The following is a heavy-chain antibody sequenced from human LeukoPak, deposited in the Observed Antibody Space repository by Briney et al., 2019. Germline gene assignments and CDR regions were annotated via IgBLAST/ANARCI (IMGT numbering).Heavy chain of an antibody. CDR1: GFTFTKYW. CDR3: ARAREAATIDY. V-gene: IGHV3-7*01. D-gene: IGHD6-25*01. J-gene: IGHJ4*02. CDR2: IKQDGSDK. Sequence: HPGGSLRLSCAASGFTFTKYWMTWVRQAPGKGLEWVGNIKQDGSDKNYMDSVKGRFTISRDNTKNSVYLQMSSLRAEDTAVYYCARAREAATIDYWGQGTLVTVSS.